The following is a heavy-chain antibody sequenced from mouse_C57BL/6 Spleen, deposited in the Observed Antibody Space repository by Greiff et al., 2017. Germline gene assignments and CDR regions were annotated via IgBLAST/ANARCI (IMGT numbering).Heavy chain of an antibody. J-gene: IGHJ1*03. CDR2: INPYNGGT. Sequence: VQLQQSGPVLVKPGASVKMSCKASGYTFTDYYMNWVKQSHGKSLEWIGVINPYNGGTSYNQKFKGKATLTADKSSSTAYMQFSSLTSEDSAIYYCARWLLGYFDVWGTGTTVTVSS. CDR3: ARWLLGYFDV. V-gene: IGHV1-19*01. D-gene: IGHD2-3*01. CDR1: GYTFTDYY.